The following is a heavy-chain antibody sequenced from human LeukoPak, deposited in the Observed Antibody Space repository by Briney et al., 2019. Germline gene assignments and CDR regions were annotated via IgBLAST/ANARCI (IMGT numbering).Heavy chain of an antibody. J-gene: IGHJ4*02. CDR1: GGSISSYY. CDR2: IYTSGST. Sequence: SETLSLTCTVSGGSISSYYWSWIRQPPGKGLEWIGRIYTSGSTNYNPSLKSRVTISVDTSKNQFSLKLSSVTAADTAVYYCAGNYYGSGSYYSEDRYWGQGTLVTVSS. D-gene: IGHD3-10*01. V-gene: IGHV4-4*08. CDR3: AGNYYGSGSYYSEDRY.